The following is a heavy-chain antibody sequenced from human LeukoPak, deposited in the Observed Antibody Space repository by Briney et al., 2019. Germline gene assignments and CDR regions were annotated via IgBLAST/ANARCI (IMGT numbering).Heavy chain of an antibody. CDR1: GFVFSNSW. J-gene: IGHJ5*02. Sequence: LAGGSLRLSCVASGFVFSNSWMSWVCQGPGKGPEWVAHIKPDRSEKYYVDSVKGRFTISRDNAKNSLYLQMNSLRLEDTAMYYCARDPFWDRWFDPWGQGTLVTVSS. CDR2: IKPDRSEK. D-gene: IGHD1-26*01. CDR3: ARDPFWDRWFDP. V-gene: IGHV3-7*01.